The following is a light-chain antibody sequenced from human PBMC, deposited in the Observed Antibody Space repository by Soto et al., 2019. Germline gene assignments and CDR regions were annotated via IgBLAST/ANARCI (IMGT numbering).Light chain of an antibody. V-gene: IGKV1-5*03. J-gene: IGKJ1*01. CDR3: QQYKSYSRT. CDR2: TAS. Sequence: DIQMTQSPSTLSASVGDRVTITCRASEEINNWLAWYQLKPGKAPKLLIYTASNLESGVPSRFSGSGFGTDFTLTISSLQPDDFATYSCQQYKSYSRTFGQGTKVEIK. CDR1: EEINNW.